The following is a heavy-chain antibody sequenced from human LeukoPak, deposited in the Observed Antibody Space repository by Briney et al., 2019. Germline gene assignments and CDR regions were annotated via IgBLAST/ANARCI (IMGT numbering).Heavy chain of an antibody. V-gene: IGHV3-48*03. CDR3: ARASDYGDYVARFDY. Sequence: GGSLRLSCAASGFTFSSYEMNWVRQAPGKGLEWVSYISSSGSTIYYADSVKGRFTISRDNAKNSLYLQMNSLRAGDTAVYYCARASDYGDYVARFDYWGQGTLVTVSS. J-gene: IGHJ4*02. D-gene: IGHD4-17*01. CDR1: GFTFSSYE. CDR2: ISSSGSTI.